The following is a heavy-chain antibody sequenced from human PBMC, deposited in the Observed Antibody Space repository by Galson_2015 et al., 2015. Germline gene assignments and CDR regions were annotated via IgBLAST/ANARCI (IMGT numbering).Heavy chain of an antibody. V-gene: IGHV4-59*01. CDR1: GVSITNYY. CDR2: IYYSGTT. J-gene: IGHJ5*02. CDR3: ARGDYYGSGLLDT. Sequence: SETLSLICPVSGVSITNYYWTWIRQPPGKGLEWIGYIYYSGTTNYNPSLKSRITFSLDTSKNQFSLKLNSVTAADTAVYYCARGDYYGSGLLDTWGQGTLVTVSS. D-gene: IGHD3-10*01.